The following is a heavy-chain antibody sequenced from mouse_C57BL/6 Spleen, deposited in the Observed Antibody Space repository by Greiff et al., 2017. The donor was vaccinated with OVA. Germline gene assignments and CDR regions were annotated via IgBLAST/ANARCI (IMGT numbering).Heavy chain of an antibody. Sequence: QVQLQQSGAELARPGASVKMSCKASGYTFTSYTMHWVKQRPGQGLEWIGYINPSSGYTKYNQKFKDKATLTADKSSSTAYMQLSSLTSEDSAVDYCARSYYDYDAWFAYWGQGTLVTVSA. CDR3: ARSYYDYDAWFAY. J-gene: IGHJ3*01. V-gene: IGHV1-4*01. D-gene: IGHD2-4*01. CDR2: INPSSGYT. CDR1: GYTFTSYT.